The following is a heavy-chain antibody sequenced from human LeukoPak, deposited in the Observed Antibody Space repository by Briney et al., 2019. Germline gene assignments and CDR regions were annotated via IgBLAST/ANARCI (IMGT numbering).Heavy chain of an antibody. CDR2: MNPNSGNT. V-gene: IGHV1-8*01. CDR1: GYTFTTYD. J-gene: IGHJ4*02. D-gene: IGHD1-1*01. CDR3: AILVNWSPPPFDY. Sequence: ASVKVSCKASGYTFTTYDINWVRQATGQGLEWMGWMNPNSGNTGYAQKFQGRVTMTRNTPISTAYMELSSLRSEDTAVYYCAILVNWSPPPFDYWGQGTLVTVSS.